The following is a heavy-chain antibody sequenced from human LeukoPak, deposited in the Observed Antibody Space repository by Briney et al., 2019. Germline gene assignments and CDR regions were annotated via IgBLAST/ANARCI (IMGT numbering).Heavy chain of an antibody. J-gene: IGHJ3*02. V-gene: IGHV3-21*01. CDR1: GFTFSSYS. D-gene: IGHD2-8*01. CDR3: ARELALYDSTDAFGI. CDR2: ISSSSSYI. Sequence: PGGSLRLSCAASGFTFSSYSMNWVRQAPGEGLEWVSSISSSSSYIYYADSVKGRFTISRDNAKNSLYLQMNSLRAEDTAVYYCARELALYDSTDAFGIWGQGTMVTVSS.